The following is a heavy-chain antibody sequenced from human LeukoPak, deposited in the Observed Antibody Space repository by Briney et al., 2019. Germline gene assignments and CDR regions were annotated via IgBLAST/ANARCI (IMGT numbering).Heavy chain of an antibody. Sequence: GASVKVSCKASGYTFTSYGISWVRQAPGQGLEWMGWISAYNGNTNYAQKLQGRVTMTTDTSTSTAYMELSSLRSDDTAVYYCARDRGYSSSWKRGGNAFDIWGQGTMVTVSS. J-gene: IGHJ3*02. CDR2: ISAYNGNT. CDR3: ARDRGYSSSWKRGGNAFDI. D-gene: IGHD6-13*01. V-gene: IGHV1-18*01. CDR1: GYTFTSYG.